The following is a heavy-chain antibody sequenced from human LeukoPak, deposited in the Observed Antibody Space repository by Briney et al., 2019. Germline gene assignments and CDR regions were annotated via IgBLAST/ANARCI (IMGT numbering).Heavy chain of an antibody. CDR2: IYSGGIT. Sequence: QPGGSLRLSCVASGFTFSSYGMHWVRQAPGKGLEWVSVIYSGGITYYADSVKGRITISRDNSKNTLYLQMNSLRVEDTAVYYCARDYYYGSGIYGMDVWGQGTTVTVSS. V-gene: IGHV3-53*01. J-gene: IGHJ6*02. CDR1: GFTFSSYG. CDR3: ARDYYYGSGIYGMDV. D-gene: IGHD3-10*01.